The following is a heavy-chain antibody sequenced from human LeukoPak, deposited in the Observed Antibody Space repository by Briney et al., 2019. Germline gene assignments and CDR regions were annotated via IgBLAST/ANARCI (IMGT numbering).Heavy chain of an antibody. V-gene: IGHV3-74*01. D-gene: IGHD6-6*01. CDR2: ISPTGSTT. CDR1: GVTLSNYA. J-gene: IGHJ4*02. Sequence: GGSLRLSCVASGVTLSNYAMSWARQAPGKGLEWVSGISPTGSTTSYADSVKGRFTVSRDNAKNTLYLQVNNLRAEDTAVYYCARGPNSNWSGLDFWGQGTLLTVSS. CDR3: ARGPNSNWSGLDF.